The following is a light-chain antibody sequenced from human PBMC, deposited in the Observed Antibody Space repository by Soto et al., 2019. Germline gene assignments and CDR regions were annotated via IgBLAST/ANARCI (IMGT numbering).Light chain of an antibody. J-gene: IGLJ1*01. CDR1: SSKIGAGHD. Sequence: QSVLTQPPPVPRAPGQSGPISCSGSSSKIGAGHDVQWYQQLPGTAPKLLIYGNSNRPSGVPDRFSGSKSGTSASLAITGLQAEDEADYYCQSYDSSLSGYVFGTGTKVTVL. CDR2: GNS. CDR3: QSYDSSLSGYV. V-gene: IGLV1-40*01.